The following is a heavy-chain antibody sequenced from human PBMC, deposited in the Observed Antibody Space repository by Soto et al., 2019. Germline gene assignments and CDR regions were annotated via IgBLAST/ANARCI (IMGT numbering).Heavy chain of an antibody. Sequence: CGPTPVTPTQPLSLTCTFCGFSLSKSGVGVGWIRQPPGKALEWLALIYWDDDKRYSPSLKSRLTITKDTSKNQVVLTMTNMDPVDTATYFCAHRGCGGDCYPFDYWGQGTLVTVSS. CDR2: IYWDDDK. V-gene: IGHV2-5*02. J-gene: IGHJ4*02. CDR1: GFSLSKSGVG. D-gene: IGHD2-21*02. CDR3: AHRGCGGDCYPFDY.